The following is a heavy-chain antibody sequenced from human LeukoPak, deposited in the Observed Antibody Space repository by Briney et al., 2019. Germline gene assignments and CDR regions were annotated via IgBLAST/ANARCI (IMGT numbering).Heavy chain of an antibody. V-gene: IGHV1-18*01. D-gene: IGHD3-16*02. CDR1: GYTLTELS. J-gene: IGHJ4*02. Sequence: ASVKVSCKVSGYTLTELSMHWVRQAPGKGLEWMGWISAYNGNTNYAQKLQGRVTMTTDTSTSTAYMELRSLRSDDTAVYYCARDTLTDDYVWGSYRSLPSSFDYWGQGTLVTVSS. CDR2: ISAYNGNT. CDR3: ARDTLTDDYVWGSYRSLPSSFDY.